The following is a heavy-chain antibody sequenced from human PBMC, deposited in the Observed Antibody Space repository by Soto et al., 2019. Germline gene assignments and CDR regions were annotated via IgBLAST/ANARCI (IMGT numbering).Heavy chain of an antibody. Sequence: SETLSLTCTVSGGSISSYYWSWIRQPPGKGLDWFWYIYYSWCTNYIPSLKSRVTISVDTSKNQFFLKLSSVTAADTAVYYCARLLRFLEWSAIGNDAFDIWGQGTMVTVSS. CDR3: ARLLRFLEWSAIGNDAFDI. D-gene: IGHD3-3*01. J-gene: IGHJ3*02. CDR2: IYYSWCT. V-gene: IGHV4-59*08. CDR1: GGSISSYY.